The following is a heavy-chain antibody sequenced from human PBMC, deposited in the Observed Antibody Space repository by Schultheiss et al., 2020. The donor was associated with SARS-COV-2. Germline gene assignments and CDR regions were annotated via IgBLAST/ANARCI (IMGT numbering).Heavy chain of an antibody. V-gene: IGHV4-61*05. CDR1: GGAITSSRYY. J-gene: IGHJ6*03. D-gene: IGHD2-2*01. CDR2: IYYSGST. CDR3: ARGAVVVPAATYYYYMDV. Sequence: SQTLSLTCTVSGGAITSSRYYWGWIRQPPGKGLEWIGYIYYSGSTNYNPSLKSRVTISVDTSKNQFSLKLSSVTAADTAVYYCARGAVVVPAATYYYYMDVWGKGTTVTVSS.